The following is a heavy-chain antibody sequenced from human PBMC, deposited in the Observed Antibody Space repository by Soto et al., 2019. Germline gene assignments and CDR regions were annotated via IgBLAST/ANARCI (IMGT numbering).Heavy chain of an antibody. CDR3: ARADYATGSYYPDY. CDR1: GGSVRRGNYY. V-gene: IGHV4-31*03. CDR2: ISNSGRT. D-gene: IGHD3-10*01. J-gene: IGHJ4*02. Sequence: QVQLQESGPGLVKPSQTLSLTCTVSGGSVRRGNYYWSWIHQFSGKGLEWIGYISNSGRTHYNPSLMSRITILVDTSKNQFFLELRSVTAADTALYYCARADYATGSYYPDYWGQGTLVTVSS.